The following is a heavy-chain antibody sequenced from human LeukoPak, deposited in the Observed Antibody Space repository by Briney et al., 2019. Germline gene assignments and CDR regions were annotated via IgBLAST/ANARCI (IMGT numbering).Heavy chain of an antibody. J-gene: IGHJ4*02. CDR3: ARDSMIGGNFALDY. CDR1: GGSISSYY. V-gene: IGHV4-59*01. D-gene: IGHD4-23*01. CDR2: IYYSGST. Sequence: SETLSLTCTVSGGSISSYYWSWIRQPPGKGLEWIGYIYYSGSTNYNPSLKSRVTISVDPSKNQCSLKLSSVTAADTAVYYCARDSMIGGNFALDYWGQGTLVTVSS.